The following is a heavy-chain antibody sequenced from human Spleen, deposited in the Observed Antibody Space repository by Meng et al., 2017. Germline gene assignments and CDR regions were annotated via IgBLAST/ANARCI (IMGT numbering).Heavy chain of an antibody. D-gene: IGHD3-16*02. J-gene: IGHJ6*02. V-gene: IGHV3-21*01. CDR3: ARHMITFGGVIVSTYYYYAMDV. CDR2: IGSDSTYI. Sequence: GESLKISCTASGFTFGDYAMNWVRQAPGKGLEWVLSIGSDSTYIYYADSVKGRFTISRDNAKNSLYLQMSSLGAEDAAVYFCARHMITFGGVIVSTYYYYAMDVWGQGTTVTVSS. CDR1: GFTFGDYA.